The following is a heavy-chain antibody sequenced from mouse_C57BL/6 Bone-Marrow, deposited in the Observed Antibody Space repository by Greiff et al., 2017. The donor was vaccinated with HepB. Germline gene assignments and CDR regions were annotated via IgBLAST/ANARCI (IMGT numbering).Heavy chain of an antibody. CDR2: IDPNSGGT. D-gene: IGHD2-13*01. CDR3: ARSVRSLYWYFDV. Sequence: VQLQQSGAELVKPGASVKLSCKASGYTFTSYWMHWVKQRPGRGLEWIGRIDPNSGGTKYNEKFKSKATLTVDKPSSTAYMQLSSLTSEDSAVYDCARSVRSLYWYFDVWGTGTTVTVSS. J-gene: IGHJ1*03. V-gene: IGHV1-72*01. CDR1: GYTFTSYW.